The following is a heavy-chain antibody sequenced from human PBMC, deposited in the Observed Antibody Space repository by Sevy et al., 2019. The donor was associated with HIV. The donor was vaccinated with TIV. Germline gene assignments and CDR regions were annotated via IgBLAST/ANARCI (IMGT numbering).Heavy chain of an antibody. CDR2: ISSRSSTI. CDR1: GFTFSISD. V-gene: IGHV3-48*02. J-gene: IGHJ4*02. CDR3: ASGSNHKNFDY. D-gene: IGHD3-10*01. Sequence: GGSLRLSCAASGFTFSISDMNWVRQAPGKGLEWVSFISSRSSTIYYADSVKGRFTISRDNAKNSLYLQMNSLRDDDTAVYYCASGSNHKNFDYGGQGTLVTVSS.